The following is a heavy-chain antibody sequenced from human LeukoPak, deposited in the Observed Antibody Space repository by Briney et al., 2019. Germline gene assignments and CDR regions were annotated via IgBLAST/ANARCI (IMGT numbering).Heavy chain of an antibody. J-gene: IGHJ5*02. CDR1: RFTFSSYA. CDR3: VKSVYSSSWYNWFDP. CDR2: ISSNGGST. V-gene: IGHV3-64D*06. Sequence: PGGSLRLSCAASRFTFSSYAMHWVRQAPGKGLEYVSAISSNGGSTYYADSVKGRFTISRDNSKNTLYLQMSSLRAEDTAVYYCVKSVYSSSWYNWFDPWGQGTLVTVSS. D-gene: IGHD6-13*01.